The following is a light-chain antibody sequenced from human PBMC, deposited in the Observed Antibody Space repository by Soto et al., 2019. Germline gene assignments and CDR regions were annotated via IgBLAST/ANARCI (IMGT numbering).Light chain of an antibody. V-gene: IGKV4-1*01. CDR2: LAS. CDR1: KSGLYSSNNKNY. CDR3: LRCYRSPQA. Sequence: DIVMTQSPDCLAVYLGERATINCKSSKSGLYSSNNKNYLAWYQQKTGQPPNLLIYLASIRESGVPDRFRGIKSVTDFTLVISCLQGEYVADYYRLRCYRSPQAFVEVTNVEIK. J-gene: IGKJ1*01.